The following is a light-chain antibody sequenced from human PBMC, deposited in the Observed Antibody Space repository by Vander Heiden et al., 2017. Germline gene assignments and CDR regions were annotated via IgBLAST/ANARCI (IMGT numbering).Light chain of an antibody. Sequence: QSVLTQPPPASGTPTQRVTLSCSGSGSNMASNTVHWYQPHPGTAPKLLIYSNNQRPAGCPVRFSGSRSGTAASLAISGLQYEDEADYYCAAWDDSLNGYVFGSGTKVTVL. CDR3: AAWDDSLNGYV. CDR1: GSNMASNT. V-gene: IGLV1-44*01. J-gene: IGLJ1*01. CDR2: SNN.